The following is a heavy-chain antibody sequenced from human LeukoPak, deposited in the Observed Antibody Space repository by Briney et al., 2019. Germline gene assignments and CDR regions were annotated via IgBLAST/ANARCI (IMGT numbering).Heavy chain of an antibody. J-gene: IGHJ4*02. CDR3: ARDRAAVFDYYGSGSYNY. D-gene: IGHD3-10*01. V-gene: IGHV3-21*01. CDR2: ICSSSSYI. Sequence: SGGSLRLSCAASGFTFSSYSMNWVRQAPGTGLEWVSSICSSSSYIYYADSVKGRFTISRDNAKDSLYLQMNSLRAEDTAVYYCARDRAAVFDYYGSGSYNYWGQGTLVTVSS. CDR1: GFTFSSYS.